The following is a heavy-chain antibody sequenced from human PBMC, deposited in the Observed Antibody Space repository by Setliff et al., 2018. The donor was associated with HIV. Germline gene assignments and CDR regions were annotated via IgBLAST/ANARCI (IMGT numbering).Heavy chain of an antibody. Sequence: ASVKVSCKASGYTFINYGISWVRQAPGQGLEWVGSITASSVNTNYTQGRVTMTTDISTSTAYMELRSLRSADSAVYYCARVPVSNYYYYMDVWGKGTTVTVSS. V-gene: IGHV1-18*01. CDR3: ARVPVSNYYYYMDV. CDR1: GYTFINYG. CDR2: ITASSVNT. J-gene: IGHJ6*03.